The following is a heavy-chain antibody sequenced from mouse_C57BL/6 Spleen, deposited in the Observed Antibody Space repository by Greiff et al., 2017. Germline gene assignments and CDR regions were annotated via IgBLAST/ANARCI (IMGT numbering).Heavy chain of an antibody. CDR3: ARYYGSSRYYAMDY. CDR2: IYPGSGNT. Sequence: VQVVESGAELVRPGASVKLSCKASGYTFTDYYINWVKQRPGQGLEWIARIYPGSGNTYYNEKFKGKATLTAEKSSSTAYMQLSSLTSEDSAVYFCARYYGSSRYYAMDYWGQGTSVTVSS. D-gene: IGHD1-1*01. CDR1: GYTFTDYY. J-gene: IGHJ4*01. V-gene: IGHV1-76*01.